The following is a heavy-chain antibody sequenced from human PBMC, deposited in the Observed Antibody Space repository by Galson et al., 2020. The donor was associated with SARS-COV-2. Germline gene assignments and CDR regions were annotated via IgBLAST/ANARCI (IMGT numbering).Heavy chain of an antibody. D-gene: IGHD2-21*02. CDR2: IYYSGST. Sequence: SETLSLTCTVSGGSISSSSYYWGWIRQPPGKGLEWIGSIYYSGSTYYNPSLKSRVTISVDTSKNQFSLKLSSVTAADTAVYYCATAIVVVTAIPRPHFAFDIWGQGTMVTVSS. CDR3: ATAIVVVTAIPRPHFAFDI. CDR1: GGSISSSSYY. J-gene: IGHJ3*02. V-gene: IGHV4-39*01.